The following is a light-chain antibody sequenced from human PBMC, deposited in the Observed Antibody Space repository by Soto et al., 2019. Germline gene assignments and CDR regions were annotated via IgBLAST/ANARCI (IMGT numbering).Light chain of an antibody. CDR1: QNIRTY. CDR2: AAS. Sequence: DIQMTQSPSTLSGSVGDRVTITCRASQNIRTYLTWYQQKPGNAPTVLIYAASTLPRGVQSRFSGSTTGTDFTLTITGLRPEDSATYYCQQSLSVHRTFGLGTKVDIK. V-gene: IGKV1-39*01. J-gene: IGKJ1*01. CDR3: QQSLSVHRT.